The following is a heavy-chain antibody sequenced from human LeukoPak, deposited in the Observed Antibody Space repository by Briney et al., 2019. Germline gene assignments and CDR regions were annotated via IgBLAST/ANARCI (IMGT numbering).Heavy chain of an antibody. V-gene: IGHV3-7*01. CDR1: GFTFSSYW. D-gene: IGHD6-13*01. CDR3: ARAHAGNIRKVVGSSWYCFDY. Sequence: GGSLRLSCAASGFTFSSYWMSWVRQAPGKGLEWVANIKQDGSEKYYVDSVKGRFTISRDNAKNSLYLQMNSLRAEDTAVYYCARAHAGNIRKVVGSSWYCFDYWGQGTLVTVSS. CDR2: IKQDGSEK. J-gene: IGHJ4*02.